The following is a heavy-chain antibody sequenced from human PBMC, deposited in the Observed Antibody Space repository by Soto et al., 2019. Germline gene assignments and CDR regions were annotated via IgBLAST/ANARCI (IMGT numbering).Heavy chain of an antibody. Sequence: QITLKESGPTLVKPTQTLTLTCTFSGFSLNTRGVGVGWIRQPPGKALEWLALISWDGEKRYRPSLKSRLTITKYPSENQVVITMTNMDPVDTAAYYGAHRRGDRLTGDYCFDYWGQGTLVTVSS. J-gene: IGHJ4*02. CDR3: AHRRGDRLTGDYCFDY. CDR2: ISWDGEK. D-gene: IGHD3-9*01. V-gene: IGHV2-5*02. CDR1: GFSLNTRGVG.